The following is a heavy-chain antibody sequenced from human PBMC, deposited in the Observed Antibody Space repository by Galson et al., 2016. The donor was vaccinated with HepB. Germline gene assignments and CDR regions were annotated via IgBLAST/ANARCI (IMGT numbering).Heavy chain of an antibody. J-gene: IGHJ4*02. CDR3: ARIDCSTTNCYNFDF. Sequence: QSGAEVKEPGESLKISCQGSGFHFPTYWIGWVRQMPGLGLEWMGLIYGGGSYIRNRPSFQGQVTMSIDKSISTAYLQLSSLKASDSGMYYCARIDCSTTNCYNFDFWGQGTLLTVSS. CDR2: IYGGGSYI. CDR1: GFHFPTYW. V-gene: IGHV5-51*01. D-gene: IGHD2-2*02.